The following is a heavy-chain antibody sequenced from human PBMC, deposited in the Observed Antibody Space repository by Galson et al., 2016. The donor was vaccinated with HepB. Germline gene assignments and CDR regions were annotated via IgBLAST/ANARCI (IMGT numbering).Heavy chain of an antibody. D-gene: IGHD3-10*01. V-gene: IGHV1-8*01. CDR2: MNPNNGHT. Sequence: SVKVSCKASAYTFTSYDFHWVRQATGQGLDWMGWMNPNNGHTGYAQKFQGRIAMTRDTSINTAYMELSSLGSEDTAVYYCATEVRESLDPWGQGTLVTVFS. CDR1: AYTFTSYD. CDR3: ATEVRESLDP. J-gene: IGHJ5*02.